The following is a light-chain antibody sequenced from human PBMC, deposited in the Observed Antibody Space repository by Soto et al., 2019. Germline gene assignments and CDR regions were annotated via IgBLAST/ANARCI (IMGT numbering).Light chain of an antibody. CDR3: SSRTGTNNIWV. Sequence: QSALTQPPSASGSPGQSVTISCTGTSSDVGASNYVSWYQLHPGKAPKLIIYEVNKRPSGVPDRFSGSKSGNTASLTVSGLQAEDEGDYSCSSRTGTNNIWVFGGGTKLTVL. J-gene: IGLJ3*02. CDR1: SSDVGASNY. CDR2: EVN. V-gene: IGLV2-8*01.